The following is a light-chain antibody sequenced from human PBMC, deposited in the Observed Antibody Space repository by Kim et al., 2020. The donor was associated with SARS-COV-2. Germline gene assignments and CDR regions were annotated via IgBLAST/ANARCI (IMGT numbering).Light chain of an antibody. J-gene: IGLJ2*01. CDR1: SLRKYY. CDR3: NSRDTTHFVI. V-gene: IGLV3-19*01. Sequence: SSELTQDPAVSVALGQTVRITCQGDSLRKYYATWYQQKPGQDPVLLISGKNNRPSGFPDRFSGSSSGNTASLTIAGAQAEDEADYYCNSRDTTHFVIFGGGTQLTVL. CDR2: GKN.